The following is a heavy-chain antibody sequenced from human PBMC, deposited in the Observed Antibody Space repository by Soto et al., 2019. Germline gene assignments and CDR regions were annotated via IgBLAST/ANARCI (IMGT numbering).Heavy chain of an antibody. D-gene: IGHD3-3*02. CDR3: ARDNGRPQLGGNYYYITDV. J-gene: IGHJ6*02. V-gene: IGHV1-69*12. CDR1: GGTFSSSA. Sequence: QVQLVQSGAEVKEPGSSVKVSCQASGGTFSSSALSWVRQAPGQGLEWMGGIIPLFRTPDYAQQFQGRVTITADESTSTAYMELSSLRSEDTAIYSCARDNGRPQLGGNYYYITDVWGQGTTITVSS. CDR2: IIPLFRTP.